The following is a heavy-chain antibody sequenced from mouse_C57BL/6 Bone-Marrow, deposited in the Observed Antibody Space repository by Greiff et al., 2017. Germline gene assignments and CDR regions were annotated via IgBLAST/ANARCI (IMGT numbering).Heavy chain of an antibody. CDR2: ISNLAYSI. CDR1: GFTFSDYG. V-gene: IGHV5-15*01. Sequence: DVKLVESGGGLVQPGGSLKLSCAASGFTFSDYGMAWVRQAPRQGPEWVAFISNLAYSIYYADTVTGRFTISRENAKNTLYLEMSSLSAEDTAMYYWARHGSYFAYWGQGTTLTVSS. CDR3: ARHGSYFAY. J-gene: IGHJ2*01.